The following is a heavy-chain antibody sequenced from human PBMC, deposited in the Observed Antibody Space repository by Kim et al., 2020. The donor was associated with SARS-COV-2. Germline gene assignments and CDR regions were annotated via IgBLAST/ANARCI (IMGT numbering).Heavy chain of an antibody. CDR2: INHSGST. Sequence: SETLSLTCAVYGGSFSGYYWSWIRQPPGKGLEWIGEINHSGSTNYNPSLKSRVTISVDTSKNQFSLKLSSVTAADTAVYYCAREDRAYNWFDPWGQGTLVTVSS. J-gene: IGHJ5*02. V-gene: IGHV4-34*01. CDR1: GGSFSGYY. CDR3: AREDRAYNWFDP. D-gene: IGHD2-15*01.